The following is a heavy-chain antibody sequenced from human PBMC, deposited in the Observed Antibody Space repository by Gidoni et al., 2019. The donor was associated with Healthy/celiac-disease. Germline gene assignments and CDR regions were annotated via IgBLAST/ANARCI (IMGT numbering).Heavy chain of an antibody. J-gene: IGHJ4*02. CDR3: TRGAVAGWGCMCDY. Sequence: EVQLVESGGGLVRPARSLSTSCTASGFNFGDYAMSGFRHAPGQGLELVGFIRSKAYGGTTEYAASLKGRFTISRDDSKSIAYLQMNCLKTEDTAVYYCTRGAVAGWGCMCDYWGQGTLVTVSS. D-gene: IGHD6-19*01. CDR1: GFNFGDYA. V-gene: IGHV3-49*05. CDR2: IRSKAYGGTT.